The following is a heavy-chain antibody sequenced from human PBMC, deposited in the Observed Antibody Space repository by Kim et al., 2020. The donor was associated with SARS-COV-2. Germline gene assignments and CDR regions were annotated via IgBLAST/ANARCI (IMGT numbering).Heavy chain of an antibody. CDR1: GFSFSPSW. CDR2: IKYDGSEK. V-gene: IGHV3-7*01. Sequence: GGSLRLSCAASGFSFSPSWMSWVRQAPGKGLEWVANIKYDGSEKYYLESVKGRFTISRDNTKNSLFLQMNGLKAEDTAVYYCARQGGADGYFDVWGRGTLVTVSS. CDR3: ARQGGADGYFDV. D-gene: IGHD3-10*01. J-gene: IGHJ2*01.